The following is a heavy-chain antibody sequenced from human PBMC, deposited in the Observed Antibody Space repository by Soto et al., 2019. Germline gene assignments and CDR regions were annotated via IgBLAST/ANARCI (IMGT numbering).Heavy chain of an antibody. D-gene: IGHD4-17*01. CDR3: ARALGASNY. CDR1: GFTFNNYW. Sequence: DVQLVESGGGLVQPGGSLRLSCAASGFTFNNYWMHWVRQAPGKGLVWVSHINPDGSTTAYADSVKGRFTISRDNAQNTVYLQMNSLRAEETAVYYWARALGASNYWGQGTLVTVSS. J-gene: IGHJ4*02. V-gene: IGHV3-74*01. CDR2: INPDGSTT.